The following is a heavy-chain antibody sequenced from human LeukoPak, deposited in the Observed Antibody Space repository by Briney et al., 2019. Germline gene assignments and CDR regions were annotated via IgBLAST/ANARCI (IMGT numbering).Heavy chain of an antibody. CDR2: INHSGSI. D-gene: IGHD3-22*01. J-gene: IGHJ4*02. V-gene: IGHV4-34*01. CDR1: GGSFSGYY. CDR3: ARYKGGYYPHYFDY. Sequence: SETPSLTCAVYGGSFSGYYWSWIRQPPGKGLEWIGEINHSGSINYNPSLKSRVTISVDTSKNQFSLKLSSVTAADTAVYYCARYKGGYYPHYFDYWGQGTLVTVSS.